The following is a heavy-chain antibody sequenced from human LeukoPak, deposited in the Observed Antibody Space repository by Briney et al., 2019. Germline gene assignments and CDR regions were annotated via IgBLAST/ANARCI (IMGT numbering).Heavy chain of an antibody. J-gene: IGHJ3*02. CDR1: GFTFSSYA. V-gene: IGHV3-30*04. CDR3: ARGRPPSLRFLEWLLWRVAFDI. D-gene: IGHD3-3*01. Sequence: VGSLRLSCAASGFTFSSYAMHWVRQAPGTGLEWVAVISYAGSNKYYADAVKGRFTISRDNSKNTLYLQMNSLRAEDTAVYYCARGRPPSLRFLEWLLWRVAFDIWGQGTMVTVSS. CDR2: ISYAGSNK.